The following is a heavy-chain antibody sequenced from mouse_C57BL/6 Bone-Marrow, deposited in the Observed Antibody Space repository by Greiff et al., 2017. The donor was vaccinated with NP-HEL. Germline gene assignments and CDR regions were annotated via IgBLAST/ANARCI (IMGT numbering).Heavy chain of an antibody. J-gene: IGHJ4*01. CDR2: IHPNSGST. CDR1: GYTFTSYW. CDR3: AREEYYGSGGAMDY. D-gene: IGHD1-1*01. V-gene: IGHV1-64*01. Sequence: QFQLQQSGAELVKPGASVKLSCKASGYTFTSYWMHWVKQRPGQGLEWIGMIHPNSGSTNYNEKFKSKATLTVDKSSSTAYMQLSSLTSEDSAVYYCAREEYYGSGGAMDYWGQGTSVTVSS.